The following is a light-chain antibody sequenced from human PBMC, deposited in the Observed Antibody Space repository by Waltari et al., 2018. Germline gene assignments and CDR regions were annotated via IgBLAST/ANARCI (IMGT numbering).Light chain of an antibody. CDR2: SAS. V-gene: IGKV3-15*01. Sequence: EIVMTQSPATLSMSPGERATLSCSASQSVNTYVAWYQLKPGQAPRLLIHSASARASGIPARFSGSGSGTEFSLTINTLQSEDVAIYYCQQYTKWPQTFGQGTKVEIK. J-gene: IGKJ1*01. CDR1: QSVNTY. CDR3: QQYTKWPQT.